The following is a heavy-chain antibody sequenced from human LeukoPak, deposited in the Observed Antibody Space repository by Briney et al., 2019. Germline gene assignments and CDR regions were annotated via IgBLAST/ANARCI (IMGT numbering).Heavy chain of an antibody. CDR2: MYSDGRT. CDR3: ARPYGYRWIDC. J-gene: IGHJ4*02. D-gene: IGHD5-24*01. Sequence: GGSLRLSCAASGFTVTSNFMSWVRQAPGKGLEWVSVMYSDGRTSYADSVKGRFTISRDNSKNTLYLQMNGLRAEDTAVYYCARPYGYRWIDCWGQGILVTASS. CDR1: GFTVTSNF. V-gene: IGHV3-66*04.